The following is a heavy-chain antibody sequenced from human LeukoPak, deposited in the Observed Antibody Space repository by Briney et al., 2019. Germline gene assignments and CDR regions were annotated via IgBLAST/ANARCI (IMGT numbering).Heavy chain of an antibody. CDR2: MNPNSGNT. D-gene: IGHD3-22*01. Sequence: GASVKVSCKASGYTFTSYDINWVRQATGQGLEWMGWMNPNSGNTGYAQKFQGWVTMTRDTSISTAYMELSRLRSDDTAVYYCVRVPSWGLSGYSYYFDCWGQGTLVTVSS. CDR1: GYTFTSYD. J-gene: IGHJ4*02. CDR3: VRVPSWGLSGYSYYFDC. V-gene: IGHV1-8*01.